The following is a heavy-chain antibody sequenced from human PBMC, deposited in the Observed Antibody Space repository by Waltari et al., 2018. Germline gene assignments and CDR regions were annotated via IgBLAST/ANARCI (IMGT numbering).Heavy chain of an antibody. CDR3: AREGSRASFDY. CDR1: GGSVSSSSYY. V-gene: IGHV4-39*07. CDR2: IYYSGNT. Sequence: QLQLQESGPGLVKPSETLSLTCTVSGGSVSSSSYYWGWIRQPPGKGLEWIGSIYYSGNTYYNPSLKSRVTISVDTSKNQFSLKLSSVTAADTAVYYCAREGSRASFDYWGQGTLVTVSS. D-gene: IGHD1-26*01. J-gene: IGHJ4*02.